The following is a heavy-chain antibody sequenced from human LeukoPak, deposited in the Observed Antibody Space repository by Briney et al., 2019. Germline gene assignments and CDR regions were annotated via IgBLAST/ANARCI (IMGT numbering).Heavy chain of an antibody. Sequence: SVKVSCKASGGTFSSYAISWVRQAPGQGLEWMGRIIPILGIANYAQKFQGRVTITADKSTSTAYMELSSLRSEDTAVYYCARSRRDIVVVPAVYFDYWGQGTLVTVSS. V-gene: IGHV1-69*04. CDR2: IIPILGIA. J-gene: IGHJ4*02. D-gene: IGHD2-2*01. CDR3: ARSRRDIVVVPAVYFDY. CDR1: GGTFSSYA.